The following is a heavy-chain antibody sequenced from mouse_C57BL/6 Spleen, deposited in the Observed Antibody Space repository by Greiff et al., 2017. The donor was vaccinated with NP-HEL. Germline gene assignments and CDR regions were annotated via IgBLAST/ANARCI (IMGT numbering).Heavy chain of an antibody. CDR3: ARDNYGSNYYAMDY. V-gene: IGHV5-4*01. CDR1: GFTFSSYA. D-gene: IGHD1-1*01. Sequence: EVQGVESGGGLVKPGGSLKLSCAASGFTFSSYAMSWVRQTPEKRLEWVATISDGGSYTYYPDNVKGRFTISRDNAKNNLYLQMSHLKSEDTAMYYCARDNYGSNYYAMDYWGQGTSVTVSS. J-gene: IGHJ4*01. CDR2: ISDGGSYT.